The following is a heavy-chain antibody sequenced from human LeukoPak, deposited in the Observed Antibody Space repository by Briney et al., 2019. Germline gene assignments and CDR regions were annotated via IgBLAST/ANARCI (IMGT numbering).Heavy chain of an antibody. CDR3: ARKEGGQLVNTRRWFDP. CDR2: INHSGTT. CDR1: GGSFSGYY. D-gene: IGHD6-13*01. V-gene: IGHV4-34*01. J-gene: IGHJ5*02. Sequence: YPSETLSLTCAVYGGSFSGYYWSWIRQPPGKGLEWIGEINHSGTTHYNPSLKSRVTISVDTSKNQFSLKLRSVTAADTAVYYCARKEGGQLVNTRRWFDPWGQGTLVTVSS.